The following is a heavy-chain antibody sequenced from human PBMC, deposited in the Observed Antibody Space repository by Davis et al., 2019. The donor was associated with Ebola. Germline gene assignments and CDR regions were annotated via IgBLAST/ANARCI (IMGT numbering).Heavy chain of an antibody. CDR3: AKDRGFGVPPDWFGP. V-gene: IGHV3-23*01. CDR2: ISGSGKTT. Sequence: GGSLRLSCAVSGFNFSQYAMSWVRHAPGKGLEWVACISGSGKTTYYADSVEGRFNISRDNSKNTLSLQMNSVRGEDSAVYYCAKDRGFGVPPDWFGPWGRGFRVTVSS. J-gene: IGHJ5*02. CDR1: GFNFSQYA. D-gene: IGHD3-16*01.